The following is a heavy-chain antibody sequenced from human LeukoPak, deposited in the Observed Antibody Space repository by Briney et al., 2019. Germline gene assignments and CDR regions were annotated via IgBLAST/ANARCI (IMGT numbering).Heavy chain of an antibody. Sequence: SETLSLTCTVSGGSISSSSYYWGWIRQPPGKGLEGIGSIYYSGSTYYNPSLKSRVTISVDTSKNQFSLNLTSVTAADTAVYYCATWNAKTHSHDDWGQGTLFTVPS. V-gene: IGHV4-39*07. D-gene: IGHD1-1*01. CDR3: ATWNAKTHSHDD. CDR1: GGSISSSSYY. CDR2: IYYSGST. J-gene: IGHJ4*02.